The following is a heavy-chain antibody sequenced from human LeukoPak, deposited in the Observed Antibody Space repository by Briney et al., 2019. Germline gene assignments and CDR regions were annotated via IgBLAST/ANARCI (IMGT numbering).Heavy chain of an antibody. V-gene: IGHV3-53*04. D-gene: IGHD3-10*01. CDR3: ASRGPPLMDV. CDR1: GFTVSSNY. J-gene: IGHJ6*02. CDR2: IYSGGST. Sequence: GGSLRLSCAASGFTVSSNYMSWVRQAPGEGLEWVSVIYSGGSTYYADSVKGRFTISRHNSKNTLYLQMNSLRAEDTAVYYCASRGPPLMDVWGQGTTVTVSS.